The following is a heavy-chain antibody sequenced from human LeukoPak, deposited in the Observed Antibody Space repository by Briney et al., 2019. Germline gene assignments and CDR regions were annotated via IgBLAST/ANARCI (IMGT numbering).Heavy chain of an antibody. J-gene: IGHJ4*02. CDR3: ARDVVGATTETFDY. D-gene: IGHD1-26*01. CDR2: INPSGGST. V-gene: IGHV1-46*01. Sequence: ASVKVSCKASGYTFIRYYMHWVRQAPGQGLEWMGVINPSGGSTSYPQKFQGRVTMTRDTSMSTVYMELSSLRSEDTAVYYCARDVVGATTETFDYWGQGTLVTVSS. CDR1: GYTFIRYY.